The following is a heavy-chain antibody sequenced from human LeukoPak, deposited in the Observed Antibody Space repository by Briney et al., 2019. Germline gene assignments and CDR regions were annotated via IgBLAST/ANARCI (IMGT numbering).Heavy chain of an antibody. J-gene: IGHJ4*02. CDR1: GYTFIDYY. Sequence: ASVKVSCKTSGYTFIDYYVHWVRKAPGQGLEWLGWINPNSGGTSNAQMLQGRVTLTRDTFINTAYMELRRLTSDDTAVYYCARDFIRGSSFAYRLLESWGQGTLVIVSS. D-gene: IGHD5-18*01. V-gene: IGHV1-2*02. CDR3: ARDFIRGSSFAYRLLES. CDR2: INPNSGGT.